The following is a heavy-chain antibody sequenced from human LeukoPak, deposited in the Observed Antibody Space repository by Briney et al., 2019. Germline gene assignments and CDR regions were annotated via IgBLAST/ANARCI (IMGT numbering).Heavy chain of an antibody. D-gene: IGHD2-2*01. Sequence: PGGSLRLSCAASAFTLSSYAMSWVRQAPGKGLEWVAGISSSGGSTNYADPAKGRFTISRDNSMNTLYLHMNSLTVEDTAMYYCVNLFSSNFWGQGTQVTVSS. CDR3: VNLFSSNF. J-gene: IGHJ4*02. CDR2: ISSSGGST. V-gene: IGHV3-23*01. CDR1: AFTLSSYA.